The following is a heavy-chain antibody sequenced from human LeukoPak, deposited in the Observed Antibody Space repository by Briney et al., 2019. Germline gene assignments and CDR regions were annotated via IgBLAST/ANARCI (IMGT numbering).Heavy chain of an antibody. CDR2: IIPILGIA. Sequence: ASVKVSCKASGGTFSSYTISWVRQAPGQGLEWMGRIIPILGIANYAQKFQGRVTITADKSTSTAYMDLSSLRSEDTAVYYCAREPETDAFDIWGQGTMVTVSS. CDR3: AREPETDAFDI. D-gene: IGHD1-14*01. V-gene: IGHV1-69*04. CDR1: GGTFSSYT. J-gene: IGHJ3*02.